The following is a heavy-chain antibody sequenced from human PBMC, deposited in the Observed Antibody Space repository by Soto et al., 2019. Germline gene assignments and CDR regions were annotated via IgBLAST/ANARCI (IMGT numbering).Heavy chain of an antibody. CDR1: GGSISSGGYS. J-gene: IGHJ4*02. D-gene: IGHD2-2*01. V-gene: IGHV4-30-2*01. Sequence: PSETLSLTCAVSGGSISSGGYSWSWIRQPPGKGLEWIGYIYHSGSTYYNPSLKSRVTISVDRSKNQFSLKLISVPAADTAVYYCARVPDRWGQGTLVTVSS. CDR3: ARVPDR. CDR2: IYHSGST.